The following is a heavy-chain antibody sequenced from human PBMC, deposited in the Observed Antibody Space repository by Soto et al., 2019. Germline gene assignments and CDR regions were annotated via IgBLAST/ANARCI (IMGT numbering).Heavy chain of an antibody. V-gene: IGHV3-7*05. CDR1: GFILSDCA. J-gene: IGHJ4*02. D-gene: IGHD2-2*01. CDR2: IRQDGSEI. Sequence: GGSLRLSCATSGFILSDCAMNWVRQAPGKGLEWVANIRQDGSEIYYVDSVKGRFTISRDNAKSSLYLQMTSLRAEDTAVYHCAKSLSAIPGDSWGQGTLVTVSS. CDR3: AKSLSAIPGDS.